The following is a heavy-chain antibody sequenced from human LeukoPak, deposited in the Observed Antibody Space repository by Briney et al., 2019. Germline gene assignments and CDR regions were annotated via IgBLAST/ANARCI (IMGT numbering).Heavy chain of an antibody. D-gene: IGHD6-19*01. CDR3: ARVHPKWLVRGGPFDP. Sequence: ASVKVSCKASGYTFTSYGISWVRQAPGQGLEWMGWISAYNGNTNYAQKLQGRVTMTTDTSTSTAYMELRSLRSDDTAVYYCARVHPKWLVRGGPFDPWGQGTLVTVPS. CDR1: GYTFTSYG. J-gene: IGHJ5*02. CDR2: ISAYNGNT. V-gene: IGHV1-18*01.